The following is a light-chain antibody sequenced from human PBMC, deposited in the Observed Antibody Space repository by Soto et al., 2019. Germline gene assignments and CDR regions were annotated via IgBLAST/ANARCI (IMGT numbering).Light chain of an antibody. J-gene: IGLJ1*01. V-gene: IGLV2-8*01. CDR1: SSDVGGYNH. CDR2: EVT. Sequence: QSALTQPPSASGSRGQSVAISCTGTSSDVGGYNHVSWYQQHPGKAPKLMIYEVTKRPSGVPDRFSGSKSGNTASLTVSGLQAEDEADYYCSSYGGCNPFYVFGTGTKLTVL. CDR3: SSYGGCNPFYV.